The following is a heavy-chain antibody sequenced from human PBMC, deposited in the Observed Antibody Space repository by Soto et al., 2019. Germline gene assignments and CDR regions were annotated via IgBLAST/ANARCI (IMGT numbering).Heavy chain of an antibody. J-gene: IGHJ3*01. Sequence: VGSLRLSCAASGFSFSRYGIHWVRQAPGKGLEWVAVISYDESTTFYADSVKGRFTISRDNSKNTLFLQMNSLRPEDTAVYYCSKAMIGSYDSDAFDVWGQGTMVTVSS. CDR2: ISYDESTT. CDR3: SKAMIGSYDSDAFDV. V-gene: IGHV3-30*18. CDR1: GFSFSRYG. D-gene: IGHD3-22*01.